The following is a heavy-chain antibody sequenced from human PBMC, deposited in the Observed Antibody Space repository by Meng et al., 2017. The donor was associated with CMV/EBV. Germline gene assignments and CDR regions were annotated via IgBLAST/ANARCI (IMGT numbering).Heavy chain of an antibody. V-gene: IGHV4-34*01. Sequence: AVQGGSFSGYYWSWIRQPPGKGLEWIGKINHSGSTNYNPSLKSRVTISVDTSKNQFSLKLSSVTAADTAVYYCARDYGGNSEWYFDLWGRGTLVTVSS. J-gene: IGHJ2*01. CDR2: INHSGST. CDR3: ARDYGGNSEWYFDL. D-gene: IGHD4-23*01. CDR1: GGSFSGYY.